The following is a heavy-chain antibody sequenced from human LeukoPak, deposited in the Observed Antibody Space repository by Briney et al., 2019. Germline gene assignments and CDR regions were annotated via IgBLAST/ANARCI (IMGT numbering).Heavy chain of an antibody. CDR1: GGSISSYY. CDR2: IYTSGST. D-gene: IGHD6-13*01. Sequence: ASETLSLTCTVSGGSISSYYWSWIRQPAGKGLEWIGRIYTSGSTNYNPSLKSRVTMSVDTSKNQFSLKLNSVSAADTAVYYCARVVAAAGNNWFDPWGQGTLVTVSS. CDR3: ARVVAAAGNNWFDP. V-gene: IGHV4-4*07. J-gene: IGHJ5*02.